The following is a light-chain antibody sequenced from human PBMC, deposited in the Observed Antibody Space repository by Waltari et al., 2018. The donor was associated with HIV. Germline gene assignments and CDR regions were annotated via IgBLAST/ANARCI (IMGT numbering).Light chain of an antibody. J-gene: IGLJ2*01. Sequence: QAGLTQPPSVSKGLRQTATLTCTGNSDNVGNQGATWLQQHQGHPPKLLFYRDNKRPSGLSGRFSASRSGNTASLTITGLQPEDEADYICSAWDRSLSAVVFGGGTTLIVL. CDR3: SAWDRSLSAVV. V-gene: IGLV10-54*04. CDR2: RDN. CDR1: SDNVGNQG.